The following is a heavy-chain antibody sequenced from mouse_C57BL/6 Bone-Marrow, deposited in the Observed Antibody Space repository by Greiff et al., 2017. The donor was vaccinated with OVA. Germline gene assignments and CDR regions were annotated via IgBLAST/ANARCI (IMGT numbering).Heavy chain of an antibody. J-gene: IGHJ1*03. CDR2: IDPSDSYT. D-gene: IGHD2-4*01. Sequence: QVQLQQPGAELVKPGASVKLSCKASGYTFTSYWMQWVKQRPGQGLAWIGEIDPSDSYTNYNQKLKGKATLTVDTSSSTVYFQLSSLTSEDYAVYYCARDDDYDDSGVYWYFDLWGTGTTVTVSS. CDR1: GYTFTSYW. CDR3: ARDDDYDDSGVYWYFDL. V-gene: IGHV1-50*01.